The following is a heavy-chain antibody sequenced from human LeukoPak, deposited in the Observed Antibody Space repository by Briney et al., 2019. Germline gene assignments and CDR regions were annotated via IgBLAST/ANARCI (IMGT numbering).Heavy chain of an antibody. CDR3: ALWFGELSIKGQYNWFDP. J-gene: IGHJ5*02. CDR1: GYTFTSYD. V-gene: IGHV1-8*01. CDR2: MNPNSGNT. Sequence: GASVKVSCKASGYTFTSYDINWVRQATGQGLEWMGWMNPNSGNTGYAQKFQGRVTMTRNTSISTAYMELSSLRSEDTAVYYCALWFGELSIKGQYNWFDPWGQGTLVTVSS. D-gene: IGHD3-10*01.